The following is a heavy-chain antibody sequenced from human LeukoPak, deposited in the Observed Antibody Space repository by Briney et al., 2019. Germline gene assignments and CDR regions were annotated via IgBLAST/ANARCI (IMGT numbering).Heavy chain of an antibody. D-gene: IGHD5-12*01. CDR3: TTIRPDY. V-gene: IGHV3-74*01. CDR1: GFTFSNYW. J-gene: IGHJ4*02. CDR2: IKTDESNT. Sequence: GGSLRLSCAASGFTFSNYWMHWVRQAPGKGRVWVARIKTDESNTDYADSVKGRFTISRDNAKNTLYLQMNSLKADDAAVYYCTTIRPDYWGQGTLVTVSS.